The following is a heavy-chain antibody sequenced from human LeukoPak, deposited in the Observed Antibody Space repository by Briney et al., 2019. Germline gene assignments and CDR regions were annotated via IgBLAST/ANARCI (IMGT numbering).Heavy chain of an antibody. V-gene: IGHV3-66*01. CDR3: ARNTYYYDSSGYSGGVDAFDI. Sequence: GSLRLSCAASGFTVSSNYMSWVRQAPGKGLEWVSVIYSGGSTYYADSVKGRFTISRDNSKNTLYLQMNSLRAEDTAVYYCARNTYYYDSSGYSGGVDAFDIWGQGTMVTVSS. D-gene: IGHD3-22*01. J-gene: IGHJ3*02. CDR1: GFTVSSNY. CDR2: IYSGGST.